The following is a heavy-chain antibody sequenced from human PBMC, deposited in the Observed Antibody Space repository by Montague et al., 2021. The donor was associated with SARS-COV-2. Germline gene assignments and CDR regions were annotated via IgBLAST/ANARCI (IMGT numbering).Heavy chain of an antibody. D-gene: IGHD6-19*01. CDR2: VYYNGDT. CDR1: GSSTASPD. V-gene: IGHV4-59*08. Sequence: SETLSLTCTMSGSSTASPDWKCTRLSPGKRPDSIGDVYYNGDTKYNPSLQSRVTISIDTSENQFSLRLNSVTAADTAVYFCARGWAFDPWGQGRLVTVSS. J-gene: IGHJ3*01. CDR3: ARGWAFDP.